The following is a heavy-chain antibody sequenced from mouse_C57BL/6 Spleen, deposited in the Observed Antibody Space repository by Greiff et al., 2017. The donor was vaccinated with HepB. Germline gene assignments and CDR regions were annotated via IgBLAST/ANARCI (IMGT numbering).Heavy chain of an antibody. V-gene: IGHV14-1*01. CDR1: GFNIKDYY. Sequence: EVQLQQSGAELVRPGASVKLSCTASGFNIKDYYMHWVKQRPEQGLEWIGRIDPEDGDTEYAPKFQGKATMTADTSSNTAYLQLSSLTSEDTAVYYCTTGYYYGSSYHYYAMDYWGQGTSVTVSS. CDR2: IDPEDGDT. J-gene: IGHJ4*01. CDR3: TTGYYYGSSYHYYAMDY. D-gene: IGHD1-1*01.